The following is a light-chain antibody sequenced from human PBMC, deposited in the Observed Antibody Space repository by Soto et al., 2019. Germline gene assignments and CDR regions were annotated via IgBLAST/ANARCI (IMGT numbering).Light chain of an antibody. CDR2: GAS. Sequence: EIVLTQSPGTLSLSPGERATLSCRASQSVSSSSYLAWYQQKPGQAPRLLIYGASSRATGIPDRFSVSASATDFTLTISRLEPEDFAVTYCRQYGSSPSYTFGQGTKLEIK. CDR1: QSVSSSSY. J-gene: IGKJ2*01. V-gene: IGKV3-20*01. CDR3: RQYGSSPSYT.